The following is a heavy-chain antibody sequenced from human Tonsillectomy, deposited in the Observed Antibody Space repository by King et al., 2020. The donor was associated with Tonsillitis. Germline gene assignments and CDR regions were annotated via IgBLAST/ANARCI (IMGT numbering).Heavy chain of an antibody. CDR3: AGARSSAFYYDV. CDR2: LYYSGST. D-gene: IGHD6-19*01. J-gene: IGHJ4*02. V-gene: IGHV4-59*11. CDR1: GGSLSSHH. Sequence: MQLQESGPGLVKPSETLSLTCTVSGGSLSSHHWSWVRQSPGKGLEWIGYLYYSGSTKYNPSLKSRVTISGDTAKNQFSLRLASVTAAATAVVFCAGARSSAFYYDVWGQGSPVTVSS.